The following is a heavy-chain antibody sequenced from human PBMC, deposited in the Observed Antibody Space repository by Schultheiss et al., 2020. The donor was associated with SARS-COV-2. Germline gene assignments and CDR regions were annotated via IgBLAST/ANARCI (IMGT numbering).Heavy chain of an antibody. J-gene: IGHJ5*02. CDR2: INPNSGGT. CDR1: GYTFTGYY. D-gene: IGHD4-11*01. Sequence: ASVKVSCKASGYTFTGYYMHWVRQAPGQGLEWMGWINPNSGGTNYAQKFQGRVTITRNTSISTAYMELSSLRSEDTAVYYCARSTSDYSNYWHPYNWFDPWGQGTLVTVSS. CDR3: ARSTSDYSNYWHPYNWFDP. V-gene: IGHV1-2*02.